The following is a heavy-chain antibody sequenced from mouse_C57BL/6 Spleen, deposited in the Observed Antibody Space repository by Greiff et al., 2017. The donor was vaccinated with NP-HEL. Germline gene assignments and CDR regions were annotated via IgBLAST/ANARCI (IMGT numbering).Heavy chain of an antibody. CDR2: SRNKANDYTT. Sequence: EVKLVESGGGLVQSGRSLRLSCATSGFTFSDFYMEWVRQAPGKGLEWIAASRNKANDYTTEYSASVKGRFIVSRDTSQSILYLQMNALRAEDTAIYYCARDGGSVVAHWYFDVWGTGTTVTVSS. D-gene: IGHD1-1*01. CDR3: ARDGGSVVAHWYFDV. CDR1: GFTFSDFY. V-gene: IGHV7-1*01. J-gene: IGHJ1*03.